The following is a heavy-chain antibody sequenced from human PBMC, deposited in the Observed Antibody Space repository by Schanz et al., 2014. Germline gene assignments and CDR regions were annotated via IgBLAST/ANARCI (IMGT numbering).Heavy chain of an antibody. CDR1: GFTFSSYG. J-gene: IGHJ4*02. V-gene: IGHV3-30*03. Sequence: VQLVESGGGLVKPGGSLRLSCAASGFTFSSYGMHWVRQSPGKGLEWVALISYDGSNKYYADSVKGRFTISRDNSKNTLFLQMNSLRAEDSAVYYCARDGDFDYWGQGTLVTVSS. CDR2: ISYDGSNK. CDR3: ARDGDFDY.